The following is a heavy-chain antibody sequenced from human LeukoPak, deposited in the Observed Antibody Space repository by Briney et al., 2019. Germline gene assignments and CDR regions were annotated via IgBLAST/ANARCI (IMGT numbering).Heavy chain of an antibody. D-gene: IGHD6-13*01. CDR1: GYSFTSYW. J-gene: IGHJ5*02. V-gene: IGHV5-51*01. CDR3: ARQDISSWYENWFDP. CDR2: IYPGDSDT. Sequence: GESLKISCKGSGYSFTSYWIGWVRQMPGKGLEWMGIIYPGDSDTRYSPSFQGQVTISADKSISTAYLQWSSLKASDTAMYYCARQDISSWYENWFDPWGQGTLVTVSS.